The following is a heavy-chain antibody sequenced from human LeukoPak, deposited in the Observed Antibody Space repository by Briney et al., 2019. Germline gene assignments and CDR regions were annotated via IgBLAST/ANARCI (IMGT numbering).Heavy chain of an antibody. CDR1: GFTFSSYG. D-gene: IGHD6-19*01. J-gene: IGHJ3*02. CDR2: IWYDGSNK. CDR3: AKEPQYSSGWYGGRAFDI. Sequence: GGSLRLSCAASGFTFSSYGMHWVRQAPGKGLEWVAVIWYDGSNKYYADSVKGRFTISRDNSKNTLYLQMNSLRAEDTAVYYCAKEPQYSSGWYGGRAFDIWGQGTMVTVSS. V-gene: IGHV3-33*06.